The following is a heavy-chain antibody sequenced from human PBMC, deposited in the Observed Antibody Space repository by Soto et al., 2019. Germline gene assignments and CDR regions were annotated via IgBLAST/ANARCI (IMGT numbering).Heavy chain of an antibody. CDR2: IYYSGST. CDR1: CGSISSYY. CDR3: ARGGLGATDFDY. Sequence: SETLSLTCTVSCGSISSYYWSWIRQPPGKGLEWIGYIYYSGSTNYNPSLKSRVTISVDTSKNQFSLKLSSVTAADTAVYYCARGGLGATDFDYWGQGTLVTVSS. J-gene: IGHJ4*02. V-gene: IGHV4-59*01. D-gene: IGHD1-26*01.